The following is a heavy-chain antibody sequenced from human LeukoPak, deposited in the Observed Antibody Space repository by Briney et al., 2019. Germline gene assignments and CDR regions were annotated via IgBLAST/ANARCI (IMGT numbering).Heavy chain of an antibody. CDR3: AKVWAHDGSGNPYWHFDL. D-gene: IGHD3-10*01. CDR2: IRASGSTA. CDR1: GFTFSSYA. V-gene: IGHV3-23*01. J-gene: IGHJ2*01. Sequence: GGSLGLSCAASGFTFSSYAMSWVRQAPGKGLEWVSAIRASGSTAYYADSVKGRFTITGDNSKNTLYLQMNSLRAEDTAVYYCAKVWAHDGSGNPYWHFDLWGRGTLVTVSS.